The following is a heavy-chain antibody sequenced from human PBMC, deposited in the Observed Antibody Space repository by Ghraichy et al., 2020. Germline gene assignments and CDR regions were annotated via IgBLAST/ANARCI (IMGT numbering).Heavy chain of an antibody. CDR3: ARGYGSGSYYIVGYFDY. V-gene: IGHV4-34*01. D-gene: IGHD3-10*01. CDR2: INHSGST. Sequence: SETLSLTCAVYGGSFSGYYWSWIRQPPGKGLEWIGEINHSGSTNYNPSLKSRVTISVDTSKNQFSLKLSSVTAADTAVYYCARGYGSGSYYIVGYFDYWGQGTLVTVSS. J-gene: IGHJ4*02. CDR1: GGSFSGYY.